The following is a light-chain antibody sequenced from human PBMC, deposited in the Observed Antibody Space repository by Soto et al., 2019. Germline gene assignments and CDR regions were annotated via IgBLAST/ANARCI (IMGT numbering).Light chain of an antibody. CDR2: GAS. CDR1: QSLTNSF. V-gene: IGKV3-20*01. CDR3: QQYGRLPLS. Sequence: EILLTQSPGTLSLSPGDRATLSCRASQSLTNSFLAWYQQKPGQTPRLLIYGASFRATDIPDRFSGSGSGTDFTLTISRLEPEDFAVYFCQQYGRLPLSFGGGTKVELK. J-gene: IGKJ4*01.